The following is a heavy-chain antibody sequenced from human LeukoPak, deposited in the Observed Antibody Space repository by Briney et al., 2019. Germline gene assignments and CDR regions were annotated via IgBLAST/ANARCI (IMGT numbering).Heavy chain of an antibody. CDR1: GGSISSYY. CDR3: ARRLSPDAFDI. J-gene: IGHJ3*02. V-gene: IGHV4-59*08. D-gene: IGHD2/OR15-2a*01. CDR2: IYYSWST. Sequence: KSSETLSLTCTVSGGSISSYYWSWIRQPPGKGLEWIGDIYYSWSTNYTPSLKSRVTISVDTSKNQFSLKLSSVTAADTAVYYCARRLSPDAFDIWGQGTMVTVSS.